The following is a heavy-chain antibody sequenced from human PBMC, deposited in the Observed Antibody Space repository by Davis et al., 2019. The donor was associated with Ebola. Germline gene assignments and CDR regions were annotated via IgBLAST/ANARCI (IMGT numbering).Heavy chain of an antibody. CDR1: GFTFSSYA. CDR2: ISGRGDNT. J-gene: IGHJ4*02. V-gene: IGHV3-23*01. Sequence: PGGSLRLSCAASGFTFSSYAMSWVRQAPGKGLEWVSAISGRGDNTYYADSVKGRFTISRDNSNNMLYMQMNSLRDEDTAVYYCAKDPAPPGDYDYFDYWGQGTVVTVSS. D-gene: IGHD4-17*01. CDR3: AKDPAPPGDYDYFDY.